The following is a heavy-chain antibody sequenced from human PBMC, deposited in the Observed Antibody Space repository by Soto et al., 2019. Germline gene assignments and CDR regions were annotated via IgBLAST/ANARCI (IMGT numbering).Heavy chain of an antibody. CDR3: ARDTVVVPAAGEYGMDV. CDR2: IYHSGST. D-gene: IGHD2-2*01. Sequence: SETLSLTCAVSGYSISSGYYLGWIRQPPGKGLEWIGSIYHSGSTYYNPSLKSRVTISVDTSKNQFSLKLSSVTAADTAVYYCARDTVVVPAAGEYGMDVWGQGTTVTVSS. CDR1: GYSISSGYY. J-gene: IGHJ6*02. V-gene: IGHV4-38-2*02.